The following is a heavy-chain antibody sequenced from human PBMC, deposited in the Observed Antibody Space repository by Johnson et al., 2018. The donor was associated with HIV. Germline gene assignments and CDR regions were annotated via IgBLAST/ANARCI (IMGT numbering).Heavy chain of an antibody. D-gene: IGHD2-21*01. Sequence: VQLVESGGGLVQPGGSLRLSCAASGFTFSSYWMSWVRQAPGKGLEWVANIKQDGSEKYYVDSVKGRFTISRDNAKNSLYLQMNSLRAEDTAVYYCVCLRVSLSAFDIWGQGTMVTVS. V-gene: IGHV3-7*01. CDR2: IKQDGSEK. CDR1: GFTFSSYW. CDR3: VCLRVSLSAFDI. J-gene: IGHJ3*02.